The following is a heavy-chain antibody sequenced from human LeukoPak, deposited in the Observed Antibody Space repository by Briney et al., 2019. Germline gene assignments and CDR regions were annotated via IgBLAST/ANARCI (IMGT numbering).Heavy chain of an antibody. Sequence: GGSLRLSCAASGFTFSDYSMTWIRQAPGKGLECVSHISTSRVNTILYVDSVKGRFTISRDNAKNSLYLQMNSLRAEDTAVYYCARDGVLRYFDWTYWGQGTLVTVSS. CDR2: ISTSRVNTI. CDR1: GFTFSDYS. V-gene: IGHV3-11*04. CDR3: ARDGVLRYFDWTY. J-gene: IGHJ4*02. D-gene: IGHD3-9*01.